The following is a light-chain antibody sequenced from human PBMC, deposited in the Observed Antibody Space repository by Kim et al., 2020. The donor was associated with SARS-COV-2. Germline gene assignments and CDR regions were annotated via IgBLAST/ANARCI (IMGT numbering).Light chain of an antibody. V-gene: IGLV2-14*03. Sequence: QSALTQPASVSGSPGQSITISCTGTSSDIGTYIFVSWYQQHPGKAPKLIIYDVSYRPSGVSNRFSGSKSGNRASLTISGLQAEDEAVYYCTSYTSTSTLVFGGGTQLTVL. CDR2: DVS. CDR3: TSYTSTSTLV. CDR1: SSDIGTYIF. J-gene: IGLJ2*01.